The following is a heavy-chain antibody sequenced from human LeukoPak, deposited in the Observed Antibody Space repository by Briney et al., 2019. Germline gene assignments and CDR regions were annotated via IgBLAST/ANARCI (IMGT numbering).Heavy chain of an antibody. CDR1: GGSISSSSYY. D-gene: IGHD2-15*01. J-gene: IGHJ6*03. CDR3: ARVRCSGGSCPYYYYYYYMDV. V-gene: IGHV4-39*07. Sequence: SETLSLTCTVSGGSISSSSYYWGWIRQPPGKGLEWIGSIYYSGSTYYNPSLKSRVTISVDTSKNQFSLKLRFVTAADTAVYYCARVRCSGGSCPYYYYYYYMDVWGKGTTVTVSS. CDR2: IYYSGST.